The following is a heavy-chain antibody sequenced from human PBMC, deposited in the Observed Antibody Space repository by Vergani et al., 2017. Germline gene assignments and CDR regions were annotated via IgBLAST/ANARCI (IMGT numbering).Heavy chain of an antibody. CDR3: AKGGGTEEYYFDY. J-gene: IGHJ4*02. Sequence: EVQLLESGGDLVQPGGSLRLSCAASGFTFDDYAMHWVRQAPGKGLEWVSGSSWNSGSKGYADSVKGRFTISRDNAKNSLYLQMNSLRAEYMALYYCAKGGGTEEYYFDYWGQGTLVTVSS. CDR2: SSWNSGSK. D-gene: IGHD1-1*01. V-gene: IGHV3-9*03. CDR1: GFTFDDYA.